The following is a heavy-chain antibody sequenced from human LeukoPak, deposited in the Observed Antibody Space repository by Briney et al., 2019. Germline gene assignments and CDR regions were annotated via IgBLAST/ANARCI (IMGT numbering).Heavy chain of an antibody. J-gene: IGHJ4*02. V-gene: IGHV4-31*03. CDR2: IYYSGST. CDR1: GGSINSGGFY. D-gene: IGHD3-16*01. Sequence: SETLFLTCTVSGGSINSGGFYWSWIRQHPGKGLEWIGYIYYSGSTFYNPSLKSRVAISLDKSKNQFSLNLSSVTAADTAVYYCARGGSFLGNYVYWGQGTLVTVSS. CDR3: ARGGSFLGNYVY.